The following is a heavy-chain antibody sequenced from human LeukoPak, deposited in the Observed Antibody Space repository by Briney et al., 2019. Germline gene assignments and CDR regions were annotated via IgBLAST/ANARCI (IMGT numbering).Heavy chain of an antibody. Sequence: PSETLSLTCTVSGGSISSNYWSWIRQPPGKGLEWIGEINHSGSTNYNPSLKSRVTISVDTSKNQFSLKLSSVTAADTAVYYCARRGSSWSKFGYWGQGTLVTVSS. CDR1: GGSISSNY. CDR3: ARRGSSWSKFGY. J-gene: IGHJ4*02. D-gene: IGHD6-13*01. CDR2: INHSGST. V-gene: IGHV4-34*01.